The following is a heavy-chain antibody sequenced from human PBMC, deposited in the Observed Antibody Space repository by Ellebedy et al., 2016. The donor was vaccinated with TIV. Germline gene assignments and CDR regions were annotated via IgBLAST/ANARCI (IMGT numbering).Heavy chain of an antibody. CDR2: ISYSGYKK. D-gene: IGHD3-9*01. J-gene: IGHJ6*02. V-gene: IGHV3-30*13. CDR1: GFSLSNYD. Sequence: GESLKISXEASGFSLSNYDTHWVRQAPGKGLEWVAVISYSGYKKYYARSVRGRFTISRDNSENRVFLEMNSLRPDDTAVYYCARCPRPGPFHDSLTGYSFDYHNHMDVWGRGTTVTVSS. CDR3: ARCPRPGPFHDSLTGYSFDYHNHMDV.